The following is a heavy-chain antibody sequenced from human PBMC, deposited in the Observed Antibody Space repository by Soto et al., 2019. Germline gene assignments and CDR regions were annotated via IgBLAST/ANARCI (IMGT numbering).Heavy chain of an antibody. Sequence: GGSLRLSCAASGFTFRDYHMSWIRQAPGKGLEWVSYISSTGSYAKYADSVKGRFTISRDNAKNSLYLQMNSLRAEDTAVYYCARDSSITPRPLDYWGQGTPVTVSS. V-gene: IGHV3-11*06. D-gene: IGHD6-6*01. J-gene: IGHJ4*02. CDR3: ARDSSITPRPLDY. CDR2: ISSTGSYA. CDR1: GFTFRDYH.